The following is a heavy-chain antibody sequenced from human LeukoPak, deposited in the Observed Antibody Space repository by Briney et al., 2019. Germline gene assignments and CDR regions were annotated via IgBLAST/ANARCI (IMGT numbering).Heavy chain of an antibody. CDR3: TTASYDYYDSSGYSFGGF. CDR1: GFAFTNAW. Sequence: PGGSLRLSCAASGFAFTNAWMNWVRQAPRKGLEWVGRIKSKADGGTTTYAAPVRGRFTISRDDSKNMLYLQMISLKTEDTAVYYCTTASYDYYDSSGYSFGGFWGQGTLVTVSS. V-gene: IGHV3-15*01. CDR2: IKSKADGGTT. D-gene: IGHD3-22*01. J-gene: IGHJ4*02.